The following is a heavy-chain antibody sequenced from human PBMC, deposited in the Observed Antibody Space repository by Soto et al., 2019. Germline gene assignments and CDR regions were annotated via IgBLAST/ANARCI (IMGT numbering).Heavy chain of an antibody. J-gene: IGHJ6*02. V-gene: IGHV3-30-3*01. Sequence: QVQLVESGGGVVQPGRSLRLSCAASGFTFSSYAMHWVRQAPGKGLEWVAVISDDGSNKYYADSVKGRFTISRDNSKNTLYLQMNSLRAEDTAVYYCARSVTGKLGIAARINYYYYYGMDVWGQGTTVTVSS. CDR1: GFTFSSYA. CDR3: ARSVTGKLGIAARINYYYYYGMDV. D-gene: IGHD6-6*01. CDR2: ISDDGSNK.